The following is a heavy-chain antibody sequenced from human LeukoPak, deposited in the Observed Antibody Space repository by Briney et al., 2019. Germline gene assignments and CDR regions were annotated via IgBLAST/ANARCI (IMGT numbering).Heavy chain of an antibody. D-gene: IGHD1/OR15-1a*01. Sequence: GGSLRLSCAASGFTFSSYEMSWVRQAPGKGLEWASAISGSGGSTYYADSVKGRFTISRDNSKNTLYLQMNSLRAEDTAVYYCAKGFLGNIDYWGQGTLVTVSS. CDR1: GFTFSSYE. CDR2: ISGSGGST. CDR3: AKGFLGNIDY. V-gene: IGHV3-23*01. J-gene: IGHJ4*02.